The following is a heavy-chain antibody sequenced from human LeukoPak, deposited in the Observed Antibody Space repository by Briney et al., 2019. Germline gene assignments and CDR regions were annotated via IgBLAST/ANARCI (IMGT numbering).Heavy chain of an antibody. V-gene: IGHV1-24*01. CDR1: GYTLTELS. J-gene: IGHJ3*02. CDR3: ATDGIVGAILAFDI. D-gene: IGHD1-26*01. CDR2: FDPEDGET. Sequence: ASVKVSCKVSGYTLTELSMHWVRQAPGKGLEWMGGFDPEDGETIYAQKFQGRVTMTEDTSTDTAYMELSSLRSEDTAVYYCATDGIVGAILAFDIWGQGTMVTVSS.